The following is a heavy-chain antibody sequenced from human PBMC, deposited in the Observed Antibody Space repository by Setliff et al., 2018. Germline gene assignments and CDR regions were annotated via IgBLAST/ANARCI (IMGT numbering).Heavy chain of an antibody. CDR1: GFTFSTFA. Sequence: GGSLRLSCAASGFTFSTFAMTWVRQAPGKGLEWVSSISGTGSNTYYGDSVKGRFTISRDDSKNSLYLQMNSLRAEDTAIYYCVRALAYYYMDVWGKGTTVTVSS. CDR2: ISGTGSNT. J-gene: IGHJ6*03. V-gene: IGHV3-23*01. CDR3: VRALAYYYMDV.